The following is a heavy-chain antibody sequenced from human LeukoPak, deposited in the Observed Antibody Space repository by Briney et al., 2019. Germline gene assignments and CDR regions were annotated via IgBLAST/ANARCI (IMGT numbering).Heavy chain of an antibody. CDR3: ARGIADYSHFDY. CDR2: ISAYNGNT. J-gene: IGHJ4*02. CDR1: GSTFTIYG. Sequence: ASVKVSFKSSGSTFTIYGISWVRHAPGQGLGWMGWISAYNGNTNYAQKIEGRVTMTTDTSTSTAYIALRSLRSDDTAVYYCARGIADYSHFDYWGQGTLVTVSS. V-gene: IGHV1-18*01. D-gene: IGHD4-11*01.